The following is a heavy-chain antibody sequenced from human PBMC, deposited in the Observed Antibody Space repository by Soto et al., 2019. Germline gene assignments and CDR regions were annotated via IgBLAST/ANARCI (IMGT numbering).Heavy chain of an antibody. Sequence: PGESLKISCKGSGYSFAGYWITWVRQKPGKGLEWMGRIDPSDSQTYYSPSFRGQVTISVPKSITTVFLHWSSLRASDTAMYYCARQIYDSDTGPNFQYYFESWGQGTPVTVSS. J-gene: IGHJ4*02. V-gene: IGHV5-10-1*04. CDR2: IDPSDSQT. CDR1: GYSFAGYW. CDR3: ARQIYDSDTGPNFQYYFES. D-gene: IGHD3-22*01.